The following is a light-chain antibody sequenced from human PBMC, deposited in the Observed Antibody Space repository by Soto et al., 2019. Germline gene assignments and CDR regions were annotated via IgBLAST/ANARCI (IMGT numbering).Light chain of an antibody. CDR2: GAS. CDR3: QQYGVSPWT. V-gene: IGKV3-20*01. J-gene: IGKJ1*01. Sequence: EIVLTQSPGTLSLSPGERATLSCRAIQSISSSYLAWYQQKPGQPPRLLIYGASSRATGIPDRFSGSGSGTDFTLTISRLEPEDFAVYYCQQYGVSPWTFGQGTKVDIK. CDR1: QSISSSY.